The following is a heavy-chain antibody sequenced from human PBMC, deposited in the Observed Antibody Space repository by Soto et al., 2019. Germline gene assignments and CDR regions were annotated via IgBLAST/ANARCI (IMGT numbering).Heavy chain of an antibody. CDR2: IYPGDSDT. CDR1: GYSFTNYW. CDR3: AGRETYYFLSEINYGMDV. Sequence: PGESLKISCKGSGYSFTNYWIGWVRQMPGKGLEWMGIIYPGDSDTRYSPSFQGQVTISADKSINTAYLQWRSLKASDTAMYYCAGRETYYFLSEINYGMDVWGQGTTVTVSS. D-gene: IGHD3-10*01. V-gene: IGHV5-51*01. J-gene: IGHJ6*02.